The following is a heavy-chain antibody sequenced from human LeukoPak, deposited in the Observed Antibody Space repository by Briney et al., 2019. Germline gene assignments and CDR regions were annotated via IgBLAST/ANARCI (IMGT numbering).Heavy chain of an antibody. CDR1: GFTFSSYD. CDR2: ISGSGGRN. J-gene: IGHJ1*01. CDR3: AKGVGTTSSHFHH. Sequence: GVSLTLSCAASGFTFSSYDMTWVRQAPGKGLESVSAISGSGGRNFYEDSVKGRFTISRDDFKNTLYLQMNRLRAEDTAVYYCAKGVGTTSSHFHHWGQGTVVTVSS. D-gene: IGHD1-26*01. V-gene: IGHV3-23*01.